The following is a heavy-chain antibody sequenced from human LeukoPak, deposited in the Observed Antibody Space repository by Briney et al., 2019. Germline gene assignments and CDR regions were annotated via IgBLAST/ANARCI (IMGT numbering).Heavy chain of an antibody. D-gene: IGHD3-10*01. J-gene: IGHJ4*02. CDR1: GFTFSTYA. CDR3: AREADFFGSGSPSDY. V-gene: IGHV3-23*01. CDR2: ISGSGGRT. Sequence: PGGSLRLSFAASGFTFSTYAMNWVRQAPGKGLEWVSGISGSGGRTYYSHSVEGRVTISRDNSKNTLFLQMSSLRVEDTAIYYCAREADFFGSGSPSDYWGQGILVSVSS.